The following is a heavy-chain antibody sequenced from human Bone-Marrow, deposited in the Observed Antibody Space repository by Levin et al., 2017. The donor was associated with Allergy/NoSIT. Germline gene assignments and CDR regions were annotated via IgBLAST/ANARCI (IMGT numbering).Heavy chain of an antibody. CDR2: IVGSGGST. V-gene: IGHV3-23*01. Sequence: GESLKISCAASGFTFSSYAMSWVRQAPGKGLEWVSAIVGSGGSTYYADSVKGRFTISRDNSKNTLWLQMNSLRAEDTAVYYCAKDLLPTTWSYFDYWGQGTLVTVSS. J-gene: IGHJ4*02. D-gene: IGHD1-26*01. CDR1: GFTFSSYA. CDR3: AKDLLPTTWSYFDY.